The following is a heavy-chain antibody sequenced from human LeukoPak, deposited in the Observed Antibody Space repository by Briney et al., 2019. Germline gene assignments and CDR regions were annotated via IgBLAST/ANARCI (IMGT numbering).Heavy chain of an antibody. CDR3: SKDLLGVYWNSAFDI. V-gene: IGHV3-30*18. D-gene: IGHD1-7*01. CDR1: GFTFSNYS. J-gene: IGHJ3*02. Sequence: GRSPRLFCAASGFTFSNYSRHWVRQAPGKGLVWVAVISYDGTNKFYKTSVKGRFTISRDNSNNTLHLQMNSLRTDDNAVYYYSKDLLGVYWNSAFDIWGQETMVTVS. CDR2: ISYDGTNK.